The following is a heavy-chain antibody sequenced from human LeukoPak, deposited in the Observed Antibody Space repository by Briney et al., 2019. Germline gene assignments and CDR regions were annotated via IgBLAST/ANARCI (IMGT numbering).Heavy chain of an antibody. V-gene: IGHV1-69*13. Sequence: GASVKLSCKASGGTFSSYAISWVRQAPGQGLEWMGGIIPIFGAANYAQKFQGRVTITADESTSTAYMELSSLRSEDTAVYYCARGGFIFTVVTANNLYYMDVWGKGTTVTISS. J-gene: IGHJ6*03. CDR1: GGTFSSYA. CDR3: ARGGFIFTVVTANNLYYMDV. D-gene: IGHD2-21*02. CDR2: IIPIFGAA.